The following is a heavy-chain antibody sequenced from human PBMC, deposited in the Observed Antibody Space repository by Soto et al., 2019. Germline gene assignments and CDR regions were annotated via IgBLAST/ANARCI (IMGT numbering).Heavy chain of an antibody. V-gene: IGHV1-18*01. J-gene: IGHJ6*02. CDR3: ARVITGTTFYYYYGMDV. CDR2: ISAYNGNT. D-gene: IGHD1-7*01. Sequence: VASVKVSCTASGGTFSSYTISWVRQAPGQRLEWMGWISAYNGNTNYAQKLQGRVTMTTDTSTSTAYMELRSLRSDDTAVYYCARVITGTTFYYYYGMDVWGQGTTVTVSS. CDR1: GGTFSSYT.